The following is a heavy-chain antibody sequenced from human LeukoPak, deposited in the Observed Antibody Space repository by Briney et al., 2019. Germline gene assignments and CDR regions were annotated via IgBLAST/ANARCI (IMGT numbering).Heavy chain of an antibody. D-gene: IGHD1-26*01. J-gene: IGHJ4*02. CDR2: IYYSGST. CDR3: ARGGGSGSYADY. Sequence: PSETLSLTCTVSGGSISSYYWSWIRQPPGKGLEWIGYIYYSGSTNYNPSLKSRVTISVDTSKNQFSLKLSSVTAADTAVYYCARGGGSGSYADYWGQGTLVTVSS. V-gene: IGHV4-59*01. CDR1: GGSISSYY.